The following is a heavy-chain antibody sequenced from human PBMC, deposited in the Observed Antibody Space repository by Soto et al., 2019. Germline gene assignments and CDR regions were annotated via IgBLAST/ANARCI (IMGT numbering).Heavy chain of an antibody. CDR1: GGTSSSYA. CDR2: IIPIFGTA. Sequence: SVKVSCKASGGTSSSYAISWVRQAPGQGLEWMGGIIPIFGTANYAQKFQGRVTITADESTSTAYMELSSLRSEDTAVYYCASSTYYDFWSGSPKPNWFDPWGQGTLVTVSS. J-gene: IGHJ5*02. V-gene: IGHV1-69*13. D-gene: IGHD3-3*01. CDR3: ASSTYYDFWSGSPKPNWFDP.